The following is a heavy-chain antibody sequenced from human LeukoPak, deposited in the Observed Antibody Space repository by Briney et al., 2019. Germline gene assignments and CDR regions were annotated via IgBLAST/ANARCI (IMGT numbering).Heavy chain of an antibody. CDR2: MYRDGTT. V-gene: IGHV3-53*01. J-gene: IGHJ5*02. Sequence: GGSLRLSCAASGFTVSTNYMSWVRHARGKGLEWDSIMYRDGTTYYADSVKGRFTISRDNFKNTLYLQMNRLRAEDTAMYYSARDSGDGDYEPLNSWGPGTLVTVSS. CDR3: ARDSGDGDYEPLNS. D-gene: IGHD4-17*01. CDR1: GFTVSTNY.